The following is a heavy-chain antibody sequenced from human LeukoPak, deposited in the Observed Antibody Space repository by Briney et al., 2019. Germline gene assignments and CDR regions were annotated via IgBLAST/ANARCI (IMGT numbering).Heavy chain of an antibody. J-gene: IGHJ6*02. CDR1: GFTFDDYA. Sequence: GGSLRLSCAASGFTFDDYAMHWVRQAPGKGLEWVSGISWNSGSIGYADSVKGRFTVSRDNAKNSLYLQMNSLRAEDTALYYCAKGAYCSSTSCYYYYGMDVWGQGTTVTVSS. D-gene: IGHD2-2*01. CDR2: ISWNSGSI. V-gene: IGHV3-9*01. CDR3: AKGAYCSSTSCYYYYGMDV.